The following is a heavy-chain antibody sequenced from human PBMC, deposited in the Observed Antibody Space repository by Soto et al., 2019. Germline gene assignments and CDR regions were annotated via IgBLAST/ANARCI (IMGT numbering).Heavy chain of an antibody. CDR1: DGSSISYY. J-gene: IGHJ4*02. CDR3: ARHYPIGNNWNYFDY. D-gene: IGHD1-1*01. CDR2: IFYTGST. V-gene: IGHV4-59*08. Sequence: SETHSLTSTVSDGSSISYYWGWIRQPTGKGLEWIGYIFYTGSTNYNPSLKSRVTISVDTSKNQFSLKLSSVTAADTAVYYCARHYPIGNNWNYFDYWGQGTLVTVSS.